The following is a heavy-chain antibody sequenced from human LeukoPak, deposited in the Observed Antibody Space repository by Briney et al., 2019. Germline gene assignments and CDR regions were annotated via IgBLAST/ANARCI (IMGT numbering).Heavy chain of an antibody. V-gene: IGHV4-59*01. Sequence: SETLSLTCTVSGGSISSYYWSWIRQPPGKGLEGIGYIYYSGSTNYNPSLKSRVTISVKTSKNQFSLKLSSVTAADTAVYYCAREVRRDGYNRFDYWGQGTLVTVSS. CDR2: IYYSGST. CDR1: GGSISSYY. J-gene: IGHJ4*02. CDR3: AREVRRDGYNRFDY. D-gene: IGHD5-24*01.